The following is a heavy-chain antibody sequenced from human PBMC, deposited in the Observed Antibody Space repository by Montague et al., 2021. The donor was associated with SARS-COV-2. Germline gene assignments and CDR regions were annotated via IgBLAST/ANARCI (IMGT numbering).Heavy chain of an antibody. D-gene: IGHD3-10*01. J-gene: IGHJ4*02. V-gene: IGHV4-39*01. CDR1: GGSISSSSYY. CDR2: IYYSGST. CDR3: ARLPDLLLWFGKALDY. Sequence: SESLSLTCTVSGGSISSSSYYWGWIRQPPGKGLEWIGSIYYSGSTYYNPSLKSRVTISVDTSKNQFSLKLSSVTAADTAVYYCARLPDLLLWFGKALDYWGQGTLVTVSS.